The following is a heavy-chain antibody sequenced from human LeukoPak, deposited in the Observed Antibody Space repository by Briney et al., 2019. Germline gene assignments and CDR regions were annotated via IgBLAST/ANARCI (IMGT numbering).Heavy chain of an antibody. D-gene: IGHD4-11*01. V-gene: IGHV4-61*01. CDR3: ARDRVRGNSNPFFDY. Sequence: SETLSLTCTVSGGSVSSGTYYWSWIRQPPGKGLEWIGYIYYSGTTDYNPSLKSRVTISVDTSKNQFSLKLSSVTAADTAVYYCARDRVRGNSNPFFDYWGQGTLVTVSS. J-gene: IGHJ4*02. CDR1: GGSVSSGTYY. CDR2: IYYSGTT.